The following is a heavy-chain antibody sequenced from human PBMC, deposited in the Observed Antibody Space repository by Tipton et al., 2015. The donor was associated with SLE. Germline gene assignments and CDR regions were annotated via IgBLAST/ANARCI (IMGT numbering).Heavy chain of an antibody. D-gene: IGHD5-12*01. J-gene: IGHJ4*02. CDR2: INWNSASI. V-gene: IGHV3-9*01. CDR1: GFTLDEYA. CDR3: VRDSSGGYDYFDY. Sequence: SLRLSCAASGFTLDEYAMHWVRQAPGKGLEWVAGINWNSASIGYADSVKGRFTISRDNAKSSLHLQMNSLRAEDTALYFCVRDSSGGYDYFDYWGQGTLVTVSS.